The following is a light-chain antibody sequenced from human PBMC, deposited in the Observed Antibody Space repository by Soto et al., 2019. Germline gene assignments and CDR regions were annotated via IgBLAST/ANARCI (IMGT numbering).Light chain of an antibody. CDR2: AAS. CDR3: QQSYSTPWT. CDR1: QTIGSY. V-gene: IGKV1-39*01. J-gene: IGKJ1*01. Sequence: DIQMSHSPSSLSASVGDRVTISCRASQTIGSYLNWYQQIPGQAPNLLIYAASALQSGVPSRFSGSGSGTDFTLTISSLQPEDFATYYCQQSYSTPWTLGQGTKVDIK.